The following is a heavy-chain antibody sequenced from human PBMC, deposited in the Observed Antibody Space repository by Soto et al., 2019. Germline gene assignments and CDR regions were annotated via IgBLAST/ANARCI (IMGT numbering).Heavy chain of an antibody. CDR2: ISGSGGST. CDR3: AKGEDYYDSSGYSSFDY. CDR1: GFTFSSYA. J-gene: IGHJ4*02. Sequence: GSLRLSCAASGFTFSSYAMSWVRQAPGKGLEWVSAISGSGGSTYYADSVKGRFTISRDNSKNTLYLQMNSLRAEDTAVYYCAKGEDYYDSSGYSSFDYWGQGTLVTVSS. V-gene: IGHV3-23*01. D-gene: IGHD3-22*01.